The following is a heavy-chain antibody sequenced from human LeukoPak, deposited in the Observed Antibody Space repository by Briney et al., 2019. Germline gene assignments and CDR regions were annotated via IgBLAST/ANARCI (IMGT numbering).Heavy chain of an antibody. CDR1: GFTFSNAW. D-gene: IGHD3-22*01. Sequence: GGSLRLSCAASGFTFSNAWMSWVRQAPGKGLEWVGRIKSKADGGTTDYAAPVKGRFTISRDDSKNTLYLQMNSLKTEDTAVYYCTTDSLTDSSGYYYDYWGQGTLVTVSS. CDR2: IKSKADGGTT. J-gene: IGHJ4*02. V-gene: IGHV3-15*01. CDR3: TTDSLTDSSGYYYDY.